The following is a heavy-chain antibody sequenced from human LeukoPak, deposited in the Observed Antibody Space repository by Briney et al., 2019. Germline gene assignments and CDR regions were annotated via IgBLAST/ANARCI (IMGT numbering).Heavy chain of an antibody. CDR2: IYSGGGT. CDR1: GFTVSSNY. J-gene: IGHJ3*02. Sequence: PGGSLRLSCAASGFTVSSNYMSWVRQAPGKGLEWVSVIYSGGGTYYADSVKGRFTISRDNAKNSLYLQMNSLRAEDTAVYYCARGDLGATGAFDIWGQGTMVTVSS. V-gene: IGHV3-53*01. CDR3: ARGDLGATGAFDI. D-gene: IGHD1-26*01.